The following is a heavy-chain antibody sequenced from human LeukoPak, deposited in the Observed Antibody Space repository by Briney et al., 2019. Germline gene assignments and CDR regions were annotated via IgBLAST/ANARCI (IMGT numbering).Heavy chain of an antibody. J-gene: IGHJ4*02. CDR1: GRTIGLYG. D-gene: IGHD2-2*01. Sequence: PGGSLRLSCGASGRTIGLYGMFWVRQAPGKGLEWVAAIWFDGSNKYYADSVKGRFTVSRDNSRNTVLLQMDSLSAEDTAVYYCARAGGYCSSTSCYPLYYFDYWGQGTLVTVSS. CDR3: ARAGGYCSSTSCYPLYYFDY. V-gene: IGHV3-33*07. CDR2: IWFDGSNK.